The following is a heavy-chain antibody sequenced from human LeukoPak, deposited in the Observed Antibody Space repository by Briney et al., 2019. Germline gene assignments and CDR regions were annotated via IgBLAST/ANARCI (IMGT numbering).Heavy chain of an antibody. D-gene: IGHD3-10*01. CDR2: MYHSGNT. J-gene: IGHJ3*02. V-gene: IGHV4-38-2*02. Sequence: SETLSLTCTVSGYSISTGFHWGWIRQTPGKGLEWIASMYHSGNTFYNPSPKSRVTISVDTSKNQFSLKLSSVTAADTAIYYCARAPGPGGAFGICGQGTMVTVSS. CDR3: ARAPGPGGAFGI. CDR1: GYSISTGFH.